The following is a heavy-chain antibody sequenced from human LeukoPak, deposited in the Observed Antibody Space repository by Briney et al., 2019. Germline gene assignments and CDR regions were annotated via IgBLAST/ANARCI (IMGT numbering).Heavy chain of an antibody. J-gene: IGHJ4*02. CDR3: ARGTQWSYFDY. Sequence: GGSLRLSCAASGFSFSSYEMNWVRQAPGKGLEWISYISNTATTIDYADSVKGRFTISRDNAKNSLYLQMKSLRAEDTAVYYCARGTQWSYFDYWGQGTLVTVSS. D-gene: IGHD2-15*01. V-gene: IGHV3-48*03. CDR2: ISNTATTI. CDR1: GFSFSSYE.